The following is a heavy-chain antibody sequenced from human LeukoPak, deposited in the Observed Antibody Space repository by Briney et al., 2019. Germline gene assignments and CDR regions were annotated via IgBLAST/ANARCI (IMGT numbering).Heavy chain of an antibody. D-gene: IGHD2-2*01. CDR2: INSDGSST. V-gene: IGHV3-74*01. CDR1: GFTFSNYW. Sequence: GGSLRLSCAASGFTFSNYWMHWVRQAPGKGLVWVSRINSDGSSTNYADSVKGRFTISRDNSKNTLYLQMNSLRAEDTAVYYCAREGDYCSSTICYADYWGQGTLVTVSS. J-gene: IGHJ4*02. CDR3: AREGDYCSSTICYADY.